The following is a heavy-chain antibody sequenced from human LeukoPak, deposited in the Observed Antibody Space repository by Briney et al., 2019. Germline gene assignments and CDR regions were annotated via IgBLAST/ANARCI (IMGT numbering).Heavy chain of an antibody. J-gene: IGHJ4*02. CDR2: TSNDGNEE. D-gene: IGHD2-15*01. V-gene: IGHV3-30*18. Sequence: GGSLRLSCAASRLTISYYGMHWVRQAPGEGLEWVAVTSNDGNEEYYVDSVKGRFTISRDNSKNTLYLQMNSLRAEDTALYYCAKRTSNDSPPSFDYWGQGTLVTVSS. CDR3: AKRTSNDSPPSFDY. CDR1: RLTISYYG.